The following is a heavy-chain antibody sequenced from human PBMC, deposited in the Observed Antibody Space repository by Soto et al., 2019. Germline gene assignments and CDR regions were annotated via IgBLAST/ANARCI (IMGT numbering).Heavy chain of an antibody. V-gene: IGHV4-34*01. CDR3: ARGNLSDYVWGSYRYHFDY. CDR1: GGSFSGYY. Sequence: PSETLSLTCAVYGGSFSGYYWSWIRQPPGKGLEWIGEINHSGSTNYNPSLKSRVTISVDTSKNQFSLKLSSVTAADTAVYYCARGNLSDYVWGSYRYHFDYWGQGTVVTVSS. CDR2: INHSGST. J-gene: IGHJ4*02. D-gene: IGHD3-16*02.